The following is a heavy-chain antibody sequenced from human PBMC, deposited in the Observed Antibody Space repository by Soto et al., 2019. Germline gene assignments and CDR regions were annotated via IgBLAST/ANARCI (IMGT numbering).Heavy chain of an antibody. J-gene: IGHJ6*02. Sequence: SVKVSCKASGGTFSSYAINWVRQAPGQGLEWMGGIIPIFETTNYSHKFQGRVTITADRSTSTAYMELSSLRSEDTAVYYCARALNTLTGVIYYSMDVWGQGTTVTV. CDR1: GGTFSSYA. D-gene: IGHD2-21*01. CDR3: ARALNTLTGVIYYSMDV. V-gene: IGHV1-69*06. CDR2: IIPIFETT.